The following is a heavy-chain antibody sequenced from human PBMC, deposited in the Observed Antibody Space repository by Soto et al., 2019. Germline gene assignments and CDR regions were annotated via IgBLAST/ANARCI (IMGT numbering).Heavy chain of an antibody. J-gene: IGHJ6*02. CDR3: ARDLGIFGRRAYYYYGMDV. Sequence: SETLSLTCTVSGGSISSYYWSWIRQPPGKGLEWIGYIYYSGSTNYNPSLKGRVTISVDTSKNQFSLKLSSVTAADTAVYYCARDLGIFGRRAYYYYGMDVWGQGTTVTVSS. V-gene: IGHV4-59*01. CDR1: GGSISSYY. D-gene: IGHD3-3*01. CDR2: IYYSGST.